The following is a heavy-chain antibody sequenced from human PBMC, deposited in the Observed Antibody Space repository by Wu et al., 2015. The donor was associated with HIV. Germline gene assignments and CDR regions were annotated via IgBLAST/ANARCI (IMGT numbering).Heavy chain of an antibody. D-gene: IGHD5-24*01. V-gene: IGHV1-18*01. Sequence: VQLVQSGAEVKKPGASVKVSCKASGYTFTSYGISWVRQAPGQGLEWMGWISAYNGNTNYAQKLQGRVTMTTDTSTSTAYMELRSLRSDDTAVYYCATVQEGRDGYNFWGNLPYYYYGMDVWGQGTTVTVSS. CDR2: ISAYNGNT. CDR1: GYTFTSYG. CDR3: ATVQEGRDGYNFWGNLPYYYYGMDV. J-gene: IGHJ6*02.